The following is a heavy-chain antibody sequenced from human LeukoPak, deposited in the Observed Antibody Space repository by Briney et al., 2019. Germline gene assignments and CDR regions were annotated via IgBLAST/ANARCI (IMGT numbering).Heavy chain of an antibody. CDR1: GFTFSSYS. D-gene: IGHD4-17*01. Sequence: GGSLRLSCAASGFTFSSYSMNWVRQAPGKGLEWVSSISSSSSYIYYADSVKGRVTISRDNAKNSLYLQMNGLRAEDTAVYYCARADYAYYYYYGMDVWGQGTTVTVSS. CDR2: ISSSSSYI. CDR3: ARADYAYYYYYGMDV. J-gene: IGHJ6*02. V-gene: IGHV3-21*01.